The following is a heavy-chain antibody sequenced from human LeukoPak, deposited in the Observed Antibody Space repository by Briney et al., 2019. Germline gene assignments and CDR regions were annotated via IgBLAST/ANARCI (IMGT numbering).Heavy chain of an antibody. CDR2: MRQDEREK. V-gene: IGHV3-7*01. J-gene: IGHJ4*02. CDR3: MIEDRSLSVAGLDY. D-gene: IGHD4-23*01. CDR1: GLSFSSYW. Sequence: PGRSLRLSCAASGLSFSSYWMTWVRQAPGKGLEWVANMRQDEREKYYVDSVEGRFAVSRDNAKNSLYLQMHSLRAEDTAVYYFMIEDRSLSVAGLDYWGQGTLVTVSS.